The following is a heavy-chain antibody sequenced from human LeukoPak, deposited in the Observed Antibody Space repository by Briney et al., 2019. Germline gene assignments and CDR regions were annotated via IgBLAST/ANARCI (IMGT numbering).Heavy chain of an antibody. Sequence: AGGSLRLSCAASGLIFSGHPMHWVRQAPGEGLEYVSTISSSGLITYYANSVKGRFTVSRDNSKNTVFLQMGSLRAEDMLLYYCMDSRADSDCFFDYWGRGTLVTVSS. CDR3: MDSRADSDCFFDY. J-gene: IGHJ2*01. V-gene: IGHV3-64*01. CDR1: GLIFSGHP. CDR2: ISSSGLIT. D-gene: IGHD2-2*03.